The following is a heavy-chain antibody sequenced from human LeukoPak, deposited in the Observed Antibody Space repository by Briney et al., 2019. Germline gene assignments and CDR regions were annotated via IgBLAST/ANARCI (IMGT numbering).Heavy chain of an antibody. V-gene: IGHV4-39*07. CDR3: AIYDSSGYYNY. J-gene: IGHJ4*02. D-gene: IGHD3-22*01. CDR1: GGSISSSSYY. CDR2: IYYSGST. Sequence: SETLSLTCTVSGGSISSSSYYWGWIRQPPGKGLEWIGCIYYSGSTYYNPSLKSRVTISVDTSKNQFSLKLSSVTAADTAVYYCAIYDSSGYYNYWGQGTLVTVSS.